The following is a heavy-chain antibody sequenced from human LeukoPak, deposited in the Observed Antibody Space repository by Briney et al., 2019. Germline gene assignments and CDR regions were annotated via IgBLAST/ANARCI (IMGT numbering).Heavy chain of an antibody. CDR2: IYYSGST. CDR1: GGSISSSSYY. CDR3: AIVLSGGNYYYYYMDV. D-gene: IGHD2-8*01. Sequence: SETLSLTCTVSGGSISSSSYYWGWLRQPPGKGLEWIGSIYYSGSTYYNPSLKSRVTISVDTSKNQFSLKLSSVTAADTAVYYCAIVLSGGNYYYYYMDVWGKGTTVTVSS. V-gene: IGHV4-39*07. J-gene: IGHJ6*03.